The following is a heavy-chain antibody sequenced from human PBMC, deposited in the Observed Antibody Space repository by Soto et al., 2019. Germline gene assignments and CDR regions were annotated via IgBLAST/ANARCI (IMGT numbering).Heavy chain of an antibody. CDR1: GGSISRGGYS. CDR3: ARVHGP. V-gene: IGHV4-30-2*01. CDR2: IYHSGST. Sequence: LQLQESGSGLVKPSQTLSLTCAVSGGSISRGGYSWSWIRQPPGKGLEWIGYIYHSGSTYYNPSLKRRVTISVDRSKNQFSLKLSSVTAADTAVYYCARVHGPWGQGTLVTVSS. J-gene: IGHJ5*02.